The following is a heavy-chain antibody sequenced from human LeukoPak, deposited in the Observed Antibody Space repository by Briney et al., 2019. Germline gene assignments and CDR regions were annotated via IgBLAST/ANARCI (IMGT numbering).Heavy chain of an antibody. CDR1: GFTFSSYE. J-gene: IGHJ5*02. Sequence: GGSLRLSCAASGFTFSSYEMNWVRQAPGKGLEWVSYISSSGSPIYYADSVKGRFTISRDNAKNSLHLQMNSLRAEDTAVYYCASGRYGSGSYYRWGFDPWGQGTLVTVSS. D-gene: IGHD3-10*01. CDR3: ASGRYGSGSYYRWGFDP. CDR2: ISSSGSPI. V-gene: IGHV3-48*03.